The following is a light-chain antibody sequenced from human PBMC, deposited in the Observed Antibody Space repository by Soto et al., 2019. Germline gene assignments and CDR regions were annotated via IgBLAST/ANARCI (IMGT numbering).Light chain of an antibody. V-gene: IGKV3-15*01. CDR2: GAS. J-gene: IGKJ2*03. CDR3: EQDESWPYS. Sequence: EIVMTQSPVTLSVSPGERVTLSCRASQSVRSNLAWYQQRRGRAPRLLIYGASTRATGIPARFSVSGSGTEFSLTFSSRHSKDFAVYYCEQDESWPYSFGQGNKLEIK. CDR1: QSVRSN.